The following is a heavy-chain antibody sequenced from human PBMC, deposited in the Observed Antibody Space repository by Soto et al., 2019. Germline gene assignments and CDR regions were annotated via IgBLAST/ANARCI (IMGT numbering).Heavy chain of an antibody. Sequence: GASVKVSCTDSGYTFTSYDINWVRQATGQGLEWMGWMNPNSGNTGYAQKFQGRVTMTRNTSISTAYMELSSLRSEDTAVYYCVVLLWFEDAFDIWGQGTMVTVSS. D-gene: IGHD3-10*01. CDR1: GYTFTSYD. V-gene: IGHV1-8*01. CDR2: MNPNSGNT. J-gene: IGHJ3*02. CDR3: VVLLWFEDAFDI.